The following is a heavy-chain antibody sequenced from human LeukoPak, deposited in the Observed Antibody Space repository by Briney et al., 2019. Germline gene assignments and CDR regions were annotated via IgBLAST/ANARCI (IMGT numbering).Heavy chain of an antibody. Sequence: GGSLRLSCAASGFTFDDYTMHWVRQAPGKGLEWVSLISWDVGSTYYADSVKGRFSISRDNSKNSLYLQMNSLRTEDTALYYCAKSTARLVSDYYYYMDVWGKGTTVTVSS. CDR1: GFTFDDYT. CDR2: ISWDVGST. V-gene: IGHV3-43*01. J-gene: IGHJ6*03. CDR3: AKSTARLVSDYYYYMDV. D-gene: IGHD6-6*01.